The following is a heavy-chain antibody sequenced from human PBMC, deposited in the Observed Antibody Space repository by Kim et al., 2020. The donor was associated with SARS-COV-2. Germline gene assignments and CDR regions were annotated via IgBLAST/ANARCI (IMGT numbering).Heavy chain of an antibody. Sequence: SETLSLTCTVSGGSISSGDYYWSWIRQPPGKGLEWIGYIYYSGSTYYNPSLKSRVTISVDTSKNQLSLKLSSVTAADTAVYYCAARLAYCGGDCHSKFDYWGQGTLVTVSS. V-gene: IGHV4-30-4*01. J-gene: IGHJ4*02. CDR1: GGSISSGDYY. CDR3: AARLAYCGGDCHSKFDY. CDR2: IYYSGST. D-gene: IGHD2-21*02.